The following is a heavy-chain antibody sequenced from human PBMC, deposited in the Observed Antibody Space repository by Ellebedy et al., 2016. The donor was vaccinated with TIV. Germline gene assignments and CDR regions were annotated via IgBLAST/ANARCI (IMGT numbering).Heavy chain of an antibody. Sequence: SVKVSCXASGYTFTSYDINWVRQAPGQGLEWMGGIIPIFGTANYAQKFQGRVTITADESTSTAYMELSSLRSEDTAVYYCAREVTASYYYYYGMDVWGQGTTVTVSS. V-gene: IGHV1-69*13. CDR1: GYTFTSYD. CDR2: IIPIFGTA. J-gene: IGHJ6*02. CDR3: AREVTASYYYYYGMDV. D-gene: IGHD2-21*02.